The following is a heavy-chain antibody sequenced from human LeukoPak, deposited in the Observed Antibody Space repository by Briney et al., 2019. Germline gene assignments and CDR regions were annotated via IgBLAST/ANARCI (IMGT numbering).Heavy chain of an antibody. V-gene: IGHV3-23*01. CDR1: GFTFSSYA. CDR3: AKEAGYCSGGSCYSGGLFDY. Sequence: GGSLRLSCAASGFTFSSYAMSWVRQAPGKGLEWVSAISGSGGSTYYADSVKGRFTISRDNSKNTLYLQMNSLRAEDTAVYYCAKEAGYCSGGSCYSGGLFDYWGRGTLVTVSS. J-gene: IGHJ4*02. D-gene: IGHD2-15*01. CDR2: ISGSGGST.